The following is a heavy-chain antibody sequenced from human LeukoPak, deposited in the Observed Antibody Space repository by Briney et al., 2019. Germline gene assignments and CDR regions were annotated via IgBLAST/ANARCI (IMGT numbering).Heavy chain of an antibody. J-gene: IGHJ4*02. CDR3: ASWYFDS. CDR1: GDSVSSNNVA. V-gene: IGHV6-1*01. Sequence: SQTLSLTCAISGDSVSSNNVAWQWIRQSPSRGLEWLARTYYRSKWYYDYAVSVKSRIVIRPDTSKNQISLQLNFVTPEDTAVYYCASWYFDSWGQGTLVTVSS. CDR2: TYYRSKWYY.